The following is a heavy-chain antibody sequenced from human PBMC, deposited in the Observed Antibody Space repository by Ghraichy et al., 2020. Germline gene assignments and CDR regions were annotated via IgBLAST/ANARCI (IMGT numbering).Heavy chain of an antibody. V-gene: IGHV3-74*01. CDR1: GFTFSTYW. CDR2: INTDGSIT. CDR3: VRSLGNLNY. Sequence: GGSLRLSCAASGFTFSTYWMHWVRQAPGQGLVWVSHINTDGSITNYADSVKGRFTISRDNAKNTLYLQMNSLRAEDTAVYYWVRSLGNLNYWGQGTLVTVSS. D-gene: IGHD7-27*01. J-gene: IGHJ4*02.